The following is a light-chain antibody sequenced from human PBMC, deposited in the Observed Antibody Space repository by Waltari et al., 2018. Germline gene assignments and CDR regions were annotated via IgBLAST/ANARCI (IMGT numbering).Light chain of an antibody. V-gene: IGKV3-15*01. Sequence: EIVMTQSPAILSVSPGESATLSCGASQGVSSHLAWYQQKPGQAPRLLIYGASTRATGVPVRFSGSGSGTEFTLTISSLQSEDFAAYYCQHYFNWPRTFGQGTKVEVK. CDR1: QGVSSH. CDR2: GAS. CDR3: QHYFNWPRT. J-gene: IGKJ1*01.